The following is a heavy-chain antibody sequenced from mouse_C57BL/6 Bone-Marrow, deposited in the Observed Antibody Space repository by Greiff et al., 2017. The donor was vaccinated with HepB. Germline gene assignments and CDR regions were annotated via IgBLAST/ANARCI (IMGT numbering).Heavy chain of an antibody. CDR1: GFTFSDYG. CDR2: ISSGSSTI. V-gene: IGHV5-17*01. CDR3: ARGGTTVVGDY. Sequence: VQLKESGGGLVKPGGSLKLSCAASGFTFSDYGMHWVRQAPEKGLEWVAYISSGSSTIYYADTVKGRFTISRDKAKNTLFLQMTSLRSEDTAMYYCARGGTTVVGDYWGQGTTLTVSS. D-gene: IGHD1-1*01. J-gene: IGHJ2*01.